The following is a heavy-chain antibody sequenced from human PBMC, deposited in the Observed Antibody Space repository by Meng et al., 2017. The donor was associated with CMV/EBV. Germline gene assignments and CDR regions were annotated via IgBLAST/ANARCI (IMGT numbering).Heavy chain of an antibody. CDR2: ISSSSSYI. J-gene: IGHJ6*02. CDR3: ARDLFWSGYPAVYSYYGMDV. Sequence: GGSLRLSCAASGFTFSSYSMNWVRQAPGKELEWVSSISSSSSYIYYADSVKGRFTISRDNAKNSLYLQMNSLRAEDTAVYYCARDLFWSGYPAVYSYYGMDVWGQGTTVTVSS. V-gene: IGHV3-21*01. D-gene: IGHD3-3*01. CDR1: GFTFSSYS.